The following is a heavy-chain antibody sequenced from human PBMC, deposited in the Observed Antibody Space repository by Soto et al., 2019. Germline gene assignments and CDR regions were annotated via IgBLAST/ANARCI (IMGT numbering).Heavy chain of an antibody. V-gene: IGHV3-30*18. CDR1: GFTFSSYG. J-gene: IGHJ4*02. CDR3: AKQRGGSCYDY. Sequence: QVQLVESGGGVVQPGRSLRLSCAASGFTFSSYGMHWVRQAPGKGLEWVAVISYDGSNKYYADSVKGRFTISRDNSKNTLYLQINSLRAEDTAVYYCAKQRGGSCYDYWGQGTLVTVSS. D-gene: IGHD2-15*01. CDR2: ISYDGSNK.